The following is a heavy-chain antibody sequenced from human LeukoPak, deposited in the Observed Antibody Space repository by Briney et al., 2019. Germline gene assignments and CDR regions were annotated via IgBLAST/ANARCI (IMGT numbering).Heavy chain of an antibody. D-gene: IGHD2-15*01. V-gene: IGHV3-23*01. CDR1: GFTFSTYV. J-gene: IGHJ4*02. Sequence: GGSLRLSCAASGFTFSTYVMSWVRQAPGKGLEWFSAISGSGGYTYYADSAKGRFTISRDNSKNTLYLQMNSLRAEDTAVYYCASTPNGVAAIYFDYWGQGTLVTVSS. CDR3: ASTPNGVAAIYFDY. CDR2: ISGSGGYT.